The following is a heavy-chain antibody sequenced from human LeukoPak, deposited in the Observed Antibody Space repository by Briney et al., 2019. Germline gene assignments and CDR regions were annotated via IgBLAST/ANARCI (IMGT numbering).Heavy chain of an antibody. J-gene: IGHJ2*01. CDR2: IYYSGST. Sequence: SETLSLTCTVSGGSISSSFYYWAWIRQPPGKGLEWIGIIYYSGSTYYSPSLKGRVTISVDTSKNQFSLKLSSVTAADTAVYYCARAFRARYFDLWGRGTLVTVSS. CDR1: GGSISSSFYY. D-gene: IGHD2/OR15-2a*01. CDR3: ARAFRARYFDL. V-gene: IGHV4-39*01.